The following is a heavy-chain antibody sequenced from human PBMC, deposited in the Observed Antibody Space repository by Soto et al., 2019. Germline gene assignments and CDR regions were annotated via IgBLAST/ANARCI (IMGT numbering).Heavy chain of an antibody. Sequence: SETLSLTCAVSGGSISSSNWWSWVRQPPGKGLEWIGEIYHSGSTNYNPSLKSRVTKSVNKSKNQFYLKLSSVTSADTAVYYCARTGYSSSWYRGYFDYWGQGTLVTVSS. D-gene: IGHD6-13*01. J-gene: IGHJ4*02. CDR2: IYHSGST. CDR1: GGSISSSNW. V-gene: IGHV4-4*02. CDR3: ARTGYSSSWYRGYFDY.